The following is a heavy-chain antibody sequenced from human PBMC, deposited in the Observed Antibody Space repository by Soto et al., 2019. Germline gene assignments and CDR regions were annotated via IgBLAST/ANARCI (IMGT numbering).Heavy chain of an antibody. V-gene: IGHV4-34*01. CDR2: INHSGSS. J-gene: IGHJ5*02. D-gene: IGHD6-13*01. CDR1: GVSFSGYY. CDR3: AKRGYTIIAADDTDWFDP. Sequence: PAETLSLTCAVYGVSFSGYYWSWIRQPPGKGLEWIGEINHSGSSNYNPSLKRRVTISVDTSKNQFSLKLSSVSAADTAVYYCAKRGYTIIAADDTDWFDPWGQGTLVTVSS.